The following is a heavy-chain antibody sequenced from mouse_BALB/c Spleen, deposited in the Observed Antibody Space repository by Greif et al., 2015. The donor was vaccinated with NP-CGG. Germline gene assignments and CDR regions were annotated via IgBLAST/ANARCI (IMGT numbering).Heavy chain of an antibody. D-gene: IGHD2-3*01. CDR1: GFTFSSYG. J-gene: IGHJ3*01. Sequence: EVQLQQSGGDLVKPGGSLKLSCAASGFTFSSYGMSWVRQTPDKRLEWVATISSGGSYTYYPDSVKGRFTISRDNAKNTLYLQMSSLKSEDTAMYYCARGDDGPFAYWGQGTLVTVSA. V-gene: IGHV5-6*01. CDR2: ISSGGSYT. CDR3: ARGDDGPFAY.